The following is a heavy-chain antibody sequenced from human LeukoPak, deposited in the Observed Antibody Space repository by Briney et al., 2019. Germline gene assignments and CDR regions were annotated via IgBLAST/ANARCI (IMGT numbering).Heavy chain of an antibody. J-gene: IGHJ5*02. D-gene: IGHD2-8*01. CDR3: ARDTVNGPFVISLDL. CDR2: ISSADNVE. V-gene: IGHV3-48*03. Sequence: QPGGSLRLSCAASGFSLRSSEMNWVRQAPGKGPEWVAHISSADNVEYYTDSVRGRFTMSRDNAKDLLYLQMNSLRDEDTAVYYCARDTVNGPFVISLDLWGQGVLVTVSS. CDR1: GFSLRSSE.